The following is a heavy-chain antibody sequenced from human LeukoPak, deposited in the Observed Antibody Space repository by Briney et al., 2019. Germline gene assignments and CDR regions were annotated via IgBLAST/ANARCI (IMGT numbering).Heavy chain of an antibody. V-gene: IGHV4-59*08. Sequence: SETLSLTCIVSGGSISSYYWTWIRQPPGKGLEWIGYIYYNGSTNYNSSLKSRVTISVDTSKNQFSLKLNSVTAADTAVYYCARQSRGIAVAGLDYWGQGILVTVSS. J-gene: IGHJ4*02. CDR1: GGSISSYY. D-gene: IGHD6-19*01. CDR2: IYYNGST. CDR3: ARQSRGIAVAGLDY.